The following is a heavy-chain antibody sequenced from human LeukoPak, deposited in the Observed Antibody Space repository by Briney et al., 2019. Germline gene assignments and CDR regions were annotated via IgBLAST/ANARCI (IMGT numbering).Heavy chain of an antibody. CDR3: AKHGLEMATQRIDF. J-gene: IGHJ4*02. Sequence: ASVKVSCKASGLTFTSSAVQWVRQARGQRLEWIGWIVVGSGNTNYAQKFQERVTITRDMSTSTAYMELSSLRSEDTAVYYCAKHGLEMATQRIDFWGQGTLVTVSS. CDR2: IVVGSGNT. V-gene: IGHV1-58*01. CDR1: GLTFTSSA. D-gene: IGHD5-24*01.